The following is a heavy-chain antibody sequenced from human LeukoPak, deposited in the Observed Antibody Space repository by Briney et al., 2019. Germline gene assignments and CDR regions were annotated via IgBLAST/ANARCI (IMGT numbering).Heavy chain of an antibody. CDR1: GYTFNGYY. D-gene: IGHD2-21*02. V-gene: IGHV1-46*02. Sequence: GASVKVSCKASGYTFNGYYMHWVRQAPGQGLEWMGIINPSGGSTSYAQKFQGRVTMTRDTSTSTVYMELSSLRSEDTAVYYCARDGGHCGGDCYSSFDYWGQGTLVTVSS. CDR3: ARDGGHCGGDCYSSFDY. CDR2: INPSGGST. J-gene: IGHJ4*02.